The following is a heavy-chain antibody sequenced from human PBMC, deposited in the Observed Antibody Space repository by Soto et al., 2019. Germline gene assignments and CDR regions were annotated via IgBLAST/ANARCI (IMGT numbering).Heavy chain of an antibody. D-gene: IGHD1-20*01. CDR3: VNSGYYQGVDA. J-gene: IGHJ6*02. CDR2: IKSKTDGGTI. CDR1: GLTFTNAW. V-gene: IGHV3-15*07. Sequence: EVQLVESGGGLGKPGGSLRLSCEASGLTFTNAWMTWVRQAPGKGLEWVGRIKSKTDGGTIDDAAPVKGRFSISRDDSKNTLYLQMTSLKTEDTAVYYCVNSGYYQGVDAWGQGTTVIVSS.